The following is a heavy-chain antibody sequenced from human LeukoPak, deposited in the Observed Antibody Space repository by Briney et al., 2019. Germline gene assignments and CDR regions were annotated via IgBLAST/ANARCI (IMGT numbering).Heavy chain of an antibody. D-gene: IGHD1-7*01. CDR3: ARDETGTTYYYGMDV. V-gene: IGHV4-59*01. CDR2: IYYSGST. CDR1: GDSISSYY. J-gene: IGHJ6*02. Sequence: SETLSLTCTVSGDSISSYYWSWIRQPPGKGLEWIGYIYYSGSTNYNPSLKSRVTISVDTSKNQFSLKLSSVTAADTAVYYCARDETGTTYYYGMDVWGQGTTVTVSS.